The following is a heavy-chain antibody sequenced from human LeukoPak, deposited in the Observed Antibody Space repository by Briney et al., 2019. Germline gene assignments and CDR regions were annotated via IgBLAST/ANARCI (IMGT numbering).Heavy chain of an antibody. CDR1: GYTLTELS. D-gene: IGHD2/OR15-2a*01. CDR3: ARRFYDSRGAFDI. V-gene: IGHV1-24*01. CDR2: FDPEDGET. J-gene: IGHJ3*02. Sequence: ASVKVSCKVSGYTLTELSMHWVRQAPGKGLEWMGGFDPEDGETIYAQKFQGRVTMTEDTSTDTAYMELSSPRAEDTAVYYCARRFYDSRGAFDIWGQGTMVTVSS.